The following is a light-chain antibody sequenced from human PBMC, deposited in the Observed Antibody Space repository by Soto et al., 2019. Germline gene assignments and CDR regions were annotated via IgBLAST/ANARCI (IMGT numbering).Light chain of an antibody. J-gene: IGKJ5*01. CDR2: DAS. CDR3: QQYGSYPIT. CDR1: QRVRSDI. V-gene: IGKV3D-20*01. Sequence: ETVLTQSPATLSLSPRQRPTLSCGPGQRVRSDILAWYQQKPGLAPRFLIFDASYRASGVPDRFSGSGSGTDFTLTITRLQPEDFAAYYCQQYGSYPITFGQGTRLEIK.